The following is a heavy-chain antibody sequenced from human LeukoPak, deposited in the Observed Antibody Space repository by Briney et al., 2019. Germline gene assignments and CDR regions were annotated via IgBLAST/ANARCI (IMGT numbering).Heavy chain of an antibody. CDR3: ARDHGVTMIVVVGFDY. J-gene: IGHJ4*02. D-gene: IGHD3-22*01. Sequence: SETLSLTCNVSGYSISSGYYWGWIRQPPGKGLEWIGSIYHSGSTYYNPSLKSRVTISVDTSKNQFSLKLSSVTAADTAVYYCARDHGVTMIVVVGFDYWGQGTLVTVSS. CDR1: GYSISSGYY. V-gene: IGHV4-38-2*02. CDR2: IYHSGST.